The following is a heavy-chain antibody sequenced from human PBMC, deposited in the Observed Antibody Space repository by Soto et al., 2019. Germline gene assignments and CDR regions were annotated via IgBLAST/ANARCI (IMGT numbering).Heavy chain of an antibody. CDR3: ASMGYHYGSGSYPLDY. J-gene: IGHJ4*02. Sequence: QVQLQESGPGLVKPSETLSLTCTVSGGSISSYYWTWIRQPPGKGLEWIGFMYNSGSTHYNPSLKSSVTTSLDPSKNQFSLNLRSVTAADTAVYYCASMGYHYGSGSYPLDYWGQGTLVTVSS. CDR1: GGSISSYY. CDR2: MYNSGST. V-gene: IGHV4-59*08. D-gene: IGHD3-10*01.